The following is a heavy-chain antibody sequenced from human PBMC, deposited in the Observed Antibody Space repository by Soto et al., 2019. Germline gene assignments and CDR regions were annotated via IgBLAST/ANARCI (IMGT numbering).Heavy chain of an antibody. CDR3: ARDLGGSHDY. D-gene: IGHD3-16*01. CDR2: IKTDGSVT. Sequence: GGSLRLSCAASGFTFSTYWMHWVRQAPGKGLVWVSRIKTDGSVTTYADSVKGRFTISRDNAKNTLYLQMNTLRAEDTAVYYCARDLGGSHDYWGRGTLVTSPQ. J-gene: IGHJ4*02. CDR1: GFTFSTYW. V-gene: IGHV3-74*01.